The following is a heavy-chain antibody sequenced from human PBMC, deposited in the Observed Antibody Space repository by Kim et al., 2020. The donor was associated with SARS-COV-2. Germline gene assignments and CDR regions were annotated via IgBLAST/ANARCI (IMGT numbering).Heavy chain of an antibody. V-gene: IGHV3-33*06. J-gene: IGHJ3*02. CDR2: IWYDGSNK. Sequence: GGSLRLSCAASGFTFSSYGMHWVRQAPGKGLEWVAVIWYDGSNKYYADSVKGRFTISRDNSKNTLYLQMNSLRAEDTAVYYCAKGDSSGYYKCAFDIWGQGTMVTVSS. CDR1: GFTFSSYG. D-gene: IGHD3-22*01. CDR3: AKGDSSGYYKCAFDI.